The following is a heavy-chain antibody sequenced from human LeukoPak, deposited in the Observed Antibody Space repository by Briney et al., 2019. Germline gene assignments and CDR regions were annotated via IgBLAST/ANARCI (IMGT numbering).Heavy chain of an antibody. Sequence: SETLSLTCTVSGGSISSYYWSWIRQPAGKELEWIGRISTSGSTNYNPSLKSRVTLSVDTSKNQFSLKLISVTAADTAVYYCARESGSYRLFDYWGQGSLVTVSS. J-gene: IGHJ4*02. CDR2: ISTSGST. CDR1: GGSISSYY. D-gene: IGHD1-26*01. CDR3: ARESGSYRLFDY. V-gene: IGHV4-4*07.